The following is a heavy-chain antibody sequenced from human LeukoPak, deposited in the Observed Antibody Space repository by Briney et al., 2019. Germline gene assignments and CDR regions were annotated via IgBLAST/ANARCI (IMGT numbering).Heavy chain of an antibody. D-gene: IGHD3-22*01. CDR1: GVSISSDF. Sequence: PSETLSLTCTVSGVSISSDFWSWIRQSPGKGLEWIGYTSYIGSTNYNPSLKSRVTMSTDASKNQFSLKLSSVTAADTAVYYCARDRGGYFAHFDFWGQGTLVTVSS. CDR2: TSYIGST. V-gene: IGHV4-59*01. J-gene: IGHJ4*02. CDR3: ARDRGGYFAHFDF.